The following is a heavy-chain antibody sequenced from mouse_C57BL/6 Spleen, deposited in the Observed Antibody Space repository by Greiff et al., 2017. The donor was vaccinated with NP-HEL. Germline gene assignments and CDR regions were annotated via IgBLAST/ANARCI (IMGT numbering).Heavy chain of an antibody. D-gene: IGHD2-1*01. Sequence: VKLMESGAELVKPGASVKISCKASGYAFSSYWMNWVKQRPGKGLEWIGQIYPGDGDTNYNGKFKGKATLTADKSASTAYMQLSSLTSEDSAVYFCVGEGNAWFAYWGQGTLVTVSA. V-gene: IGHV1-80*01. CDR2: IYPGDGDT. CDR3: VGEGNAWFAY. J-gene: IGHJ3*01. CDR1: GYAFSSYW.